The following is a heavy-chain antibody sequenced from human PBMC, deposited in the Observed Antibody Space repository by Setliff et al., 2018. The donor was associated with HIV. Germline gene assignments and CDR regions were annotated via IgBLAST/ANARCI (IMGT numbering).Heavy chain of an antibody. J-gene: IGHJ6*02. CDR3: ASLAGDY. Sequence: GESLKISCKGSGYKFSNYWIGWVRQTPGKGLEWMGMIYPGDSDARYRPSFEGQVTMSADKSTSTAYLEWSSLTASDSAMYYCASLAGDYWGQGTTVTVSS. CDR1: GYKFSNYW. CDR2: IYPGDSDA. V-gene: IGHV5-51*01. D-gene: IGHD3-3*02.